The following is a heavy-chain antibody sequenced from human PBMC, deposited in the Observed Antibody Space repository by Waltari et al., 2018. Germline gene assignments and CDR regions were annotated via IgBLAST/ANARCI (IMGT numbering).Heavy chain of an antibody. J-gene: IGHJ4*02. V-gene: IGHV4-34*01. CDR3: ARHGTTVTNRGLFDY. CDR1: SFRGYY. CDR2: INHSGST. Sequence: SFRGYYWSWIRQPPGKGLEWIGEINHSGSTNYNPSLKSRVTISVDTSKNQFSLKLSSVTAADTAVYYCARHGTTVTNRGLFDYWGQGTLVTVSS. D-gene: IGHD4-17*01.